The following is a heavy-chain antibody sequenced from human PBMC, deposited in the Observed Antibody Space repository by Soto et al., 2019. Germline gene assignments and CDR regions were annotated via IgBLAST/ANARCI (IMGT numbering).Heavy chain of an antibody. Sequence: QVQLQQWGAGLLKPSETLSLTCAVYGGSLSDYYWSWIRQPPGKGLEWIGEINHSGSTNYNPSLKRRVTISVDTYQKQFSLKLSSVTAADTAVYYCARAETAMALYYFDYWGQGTLVTVSS. CDR1: GGSLSDYY. CDR2: INHSGST. J-gene: IGHJ4*02. CDR3: ARAETAMALYYFDY. V-gene: IGHV4-34*01. D-gene: IGHD5-18*01.